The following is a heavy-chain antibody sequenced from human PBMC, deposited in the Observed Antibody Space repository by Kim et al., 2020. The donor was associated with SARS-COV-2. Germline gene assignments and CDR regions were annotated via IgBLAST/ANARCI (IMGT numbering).Heavy chain of an antibody. CDR3: ARQEWLRYYFDY. CDR2: IYYSGST. CDR1: GGSISSSSYY. V-gene: IGHV4-39*01. Sequence: SETLSLTCTVSGGSISSSSYYWGWIRQPPGKGLEWIGSIYYSGSTYYNPSLKSRVTISVDTSKNQFSLKLSSVTAADTAVYYCARQEWLRYYFDYWGQGT. J-gene: IGHJ4*02. D-gene: IGHD6-19*01.